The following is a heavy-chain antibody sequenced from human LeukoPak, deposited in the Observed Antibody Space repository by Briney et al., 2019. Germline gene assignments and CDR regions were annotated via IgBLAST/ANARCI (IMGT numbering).Heavy chain of an antibody. CDR1: GGSVSSGSYY. CDR2: IYTSGST. V-gene: IGHV4-61*02. Sequence: SQTLSLTCTVSGGSVSSGSYYWSWIRQPAGKGLEWIGRIYTSGSTNYNPSLKSRVTISVDTSKNQFSLKLNSVTAADTAVYYCAGGTTVTSSGYFQHWGQGTLVNVSS. CDR3: AGGTTVTSSGYFQH. J-gene: IGHJ1*01. D-gene: IGHD4-17*01.